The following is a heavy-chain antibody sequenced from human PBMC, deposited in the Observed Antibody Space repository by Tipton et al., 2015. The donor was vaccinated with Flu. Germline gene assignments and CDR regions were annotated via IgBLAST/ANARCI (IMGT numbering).Heavy chain of an antibody. CDR2: IGSAGDT. CDR1: GFTFSSYD. V-gene: IGHV3-13*01. Sequence: SLRLSCAASGFTFSSYDMHWVRQITGKGLEWVSAIGSAGDTYYLDSVKGRFTISRDNAKNSLYLQMNSLRVGDTAVYYCARGPLPDSNWYNGMDVWGQGTTVTVSS. J-gene: IGHJ6*02. CDR3: ARGPLPDSNWYNGMDV. D-gene: IGHD6-13*01.